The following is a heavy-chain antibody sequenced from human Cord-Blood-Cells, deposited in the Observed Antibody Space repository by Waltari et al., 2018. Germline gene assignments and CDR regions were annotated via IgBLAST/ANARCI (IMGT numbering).Heavy chain of an antibody. Sequence: QVQLVQSGAEVKNPGSSVKVFCKASGGTFSSYAISWVRQAPGQGLEWMGGIIPIFGTANYAQKFQGRVTITADESTSTAYMELSSLRSEDTAVYYCAREDSSSWVRYFDYWGQGTLVTVSS. D-gene: IGHD6-13*01. V-gene: IGHV1-69*12. CDR3: AREDSSSWVRYFDY. CDR1: GGTFSSYA. CDR2: IIPIFGTA. J-gene: IGHJ4*02.